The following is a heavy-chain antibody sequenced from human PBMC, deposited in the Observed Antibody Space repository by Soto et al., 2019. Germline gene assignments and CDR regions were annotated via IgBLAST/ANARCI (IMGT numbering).Heavy chain of an antibody. Sequence: ASVKVSFKASGYTFTSYYMHWVRQAPGQGLEWMGIINPSGGSTSYAQKFQGRVTMTRDTSTSTVYMELSSLRSEDTAVYYCARDSGLVDGGNPWGQGTLVTVSS. J-gene: IGHJ5*02. D-gene: IGHD2-15*01. V-gene: IGHV1-46*01. CDR2: INPSGGST. CDR3: ARDSGLVDGGNP. CDR1: GYTFTSYY.